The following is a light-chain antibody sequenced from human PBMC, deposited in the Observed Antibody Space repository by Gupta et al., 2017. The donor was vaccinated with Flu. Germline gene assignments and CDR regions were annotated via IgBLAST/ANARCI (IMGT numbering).Light chain of an antibody. J-gene: IGKJ2*01. CDR3: QQYKNDPFS. CDR1: HHISNC. V-gene: IGKV1-33*01. Sequence: PSSLSATIGDRVTITCRASHHISNCLAWYQQKPGKAPKLLIDDASNLQIGVPSKFSGSGSGTDFIFTISSLQPEDVATYYCQQYKNDPFSFGQGTKVEIK. CDR2: DAS.